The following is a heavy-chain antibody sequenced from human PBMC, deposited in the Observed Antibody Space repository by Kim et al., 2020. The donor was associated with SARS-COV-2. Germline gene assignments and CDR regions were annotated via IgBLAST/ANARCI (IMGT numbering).Heavy chain of an antibody. CDR3: APWTSQAMFHH. CDR2: IRSKTSGRTT. J-gene: IGHJ4*02. V-gene: IGHV3-49*04. Sequence: GGSLRLSCTASGFTFGDYAMSWVRQAPGKGLEWVAFIRSKTSGRTTEYAASVKDRFTISTDDSKSIAYLQMNTLKTDDTAVYYCAPWTSQAMFHHWGQGTLVTVSS. CDR1: GFTFGDYA. D-gene: IGHD1-1*01.